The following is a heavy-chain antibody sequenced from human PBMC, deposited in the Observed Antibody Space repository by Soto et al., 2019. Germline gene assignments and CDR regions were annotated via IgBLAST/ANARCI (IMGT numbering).Heavy chain of an antibody. Sequence: SETLSLTCSVSGGSISSYYWSWIRQPPGKGLEWTGYIYYSGSTNYNPSLKSRVTISVDTSKNQFSLKLSSVTAADTAVYYCARELFGRSVWFDPWGQGTLVTAPQ. D-gene: IGHD3-10*01. CDR1: GGSISSYY. CDR2: IYYSGST. V-gene: IGHV4-59*01. J-gene: IGHJ5*02. CDR3: ARELFGRSVWFDP.